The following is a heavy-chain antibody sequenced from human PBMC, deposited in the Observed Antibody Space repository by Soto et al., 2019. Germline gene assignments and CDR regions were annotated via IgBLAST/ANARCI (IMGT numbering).Heavy chain of an antibody. V-gene: IGHV3-23*01. CDR3: AKAHYESSGVHRTSDY. CDR2: VNGNGGST. J-gene: IGHJ4*01. D-gene: IGHD3-22*01. CDR1: GFTFSIFA. Sequence: EVQLLESGGGLVQPGGSLRLSCTASGFTFSIFAMSWVRQAPGKGLEWLSVVNGNGGSTYYADSVKGRFTISRDNSKNTLYLQMNSLRAEDTAVYYCAKAHYESSGVHRTSDYWGQGTLVTVSS.